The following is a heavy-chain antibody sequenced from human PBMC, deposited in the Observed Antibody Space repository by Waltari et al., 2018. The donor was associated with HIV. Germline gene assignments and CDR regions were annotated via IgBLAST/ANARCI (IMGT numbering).Heavy chain of an antibody. CDR3: ARHSGGVVAGNFDY. CDR1: GGSISTSTYY. CDR2: IYYSGST. J-gene: IGHJ4*02. V-gene: IGHV4-39*01. Sequence: QLQLQESGPGLVKSSETLSLICTVSGGSISTSTYYWGWIRQPPGKGLEWIGSIYYSGSTYYNPSLKSRVTISVDTSKNQFSLKLTSLTAADTAAYYCARHSGGVVAGNFDYWGQGTLVTVSS. D-gene: IGHD6-19*01.